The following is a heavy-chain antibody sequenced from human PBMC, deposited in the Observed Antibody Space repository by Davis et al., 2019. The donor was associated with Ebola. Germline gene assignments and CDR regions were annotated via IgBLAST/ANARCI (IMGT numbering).Heavy chain of an antibody. V-gene: IGHV3-73*01. Sequence: PGGSLRLSCVASGFNFSGSAMQWVRQAAGKGLEWVGRIRSKGNSYATTYAESLKGRFTLSRDDSKNTAYLQMNSLKIEDTAVYYCWTRWELQEYDFWGQGTLVTVSS. CDR2: IRSKGNSYAT. J-gene: IGHJ4*02. D-gene: IGHD1-26*01. CDR3: WTRWELQEYDF. CDR1: GFNFSGSA.